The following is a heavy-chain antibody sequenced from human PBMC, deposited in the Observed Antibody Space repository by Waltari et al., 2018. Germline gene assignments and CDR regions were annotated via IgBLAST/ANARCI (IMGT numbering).Heavy chain of an antibody. Sequence: EVQLVESGGGLIQPGGSLRLSCAASGFTVSSNYMSWVRQAPGKGLEWVSGIYSGGSTYYADSVKGRFTSARDNSKNTLYLQMNSLRAEDTAVYYCARDNWNTEAFDNWGQGTLVTVSS. CDR2: IYSGGST. CDR1: GFTVSSNY. CDR3: ARDNWNTEAFDN. J-gene: IGHJ4*02. D-gene: IGHD1-20*01. V-gene: IGHV3-53*01.